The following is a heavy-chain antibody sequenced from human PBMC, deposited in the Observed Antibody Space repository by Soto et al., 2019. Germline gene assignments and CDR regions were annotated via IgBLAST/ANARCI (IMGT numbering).Heavy chain of an antibody. CDR1: GFTFDDYV. V-gene: IGHV3-9*01. CDR3: AKEGGRGGSFSLGAFDI. D-gene: IGHD2-15*01. J-gene: IGHJ3*02. Sequence: EVQLVESGGGLVQPGRSLRLSCAASGFTFDDYVMHWVRQAPGKGLEWVSGISRNSGSICYADSVKGRFTISRDNAKNNLYQQMSSLIAKFAALYYCAKEGGRGGSFSLGAFDIWGQGTMVTGSS. CDR2: ISRNSGSI.